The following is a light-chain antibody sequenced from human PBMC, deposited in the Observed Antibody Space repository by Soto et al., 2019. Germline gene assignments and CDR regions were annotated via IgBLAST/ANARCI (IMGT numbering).Light chain of an antibody. Sequence: DIQMTQSPSSLSASVGDRVTITCRASQSISSYLNWYQQKPGKAPKLLIYAASSLQSGVPSRFSGSGSGTDFTLTISSLQPEDFATYYCQQSYSTLPYTFGQRAMLEIK. J-gene: IGKJ2*01. CDR3: QQSYSTLPYT. V-gene: IGKV1-39*01. CDR1: QSISSY. CDR2: AAS.